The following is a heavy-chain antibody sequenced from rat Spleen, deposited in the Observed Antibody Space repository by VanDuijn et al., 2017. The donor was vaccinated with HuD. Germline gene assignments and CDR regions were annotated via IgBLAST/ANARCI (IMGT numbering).Heavy chain of an antibody. CDR2: ISYDGSST. V-gene: IGHV5-7*01. CDR3: TTGGYYGYTYGFAY. J-gene: IGHJ3*01. CDR1: GFSLTRYN. Sequence: VQLMESGPGLVQPSETLSLTCTVSGFSLTRYNVHWVRQPPGKGLEWVATISYDGSSTYYRDSVKGRFTISRDNAKNTQYLQMDSLRSEDTATYYCTTGGYYGYTYGFAYWGQGTLVTVSS. D-gene: IGHD1-9*01.